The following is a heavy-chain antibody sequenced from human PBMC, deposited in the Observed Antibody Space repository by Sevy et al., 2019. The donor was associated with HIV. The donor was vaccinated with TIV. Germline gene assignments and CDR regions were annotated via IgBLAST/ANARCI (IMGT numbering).Heavy chain of an antibody. CDR2: ISGSGGST. CDR1: GFTFSSYA. CDR3: AKVDSSGYYSVSGFDY. V-gene: IGHV3-23*01. D-gene: IGHD3-22*01. Sequence: GGSLRLTCAASGFTFSSYAMRWVRQAPGKGLEWVSAISGSGGSTYYADSVKGRFTISRDNSKNTLYLQMNSLRAEDTAVYYCAKVDSSGYYSVSGFDYWGQGTLVTVSS. J-gene: IGHJ4*02.